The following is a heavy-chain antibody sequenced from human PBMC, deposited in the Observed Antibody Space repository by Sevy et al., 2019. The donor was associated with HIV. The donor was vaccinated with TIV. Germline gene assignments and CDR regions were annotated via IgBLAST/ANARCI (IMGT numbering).Heavy chain of an antibody. J-gene: IGHJ4*02. CDR2: INDRGST. CDR3: ARFRNRYSYGPIYFDY. CDR1: GGSFSGYY. Sequence: SETLSLTCAVYGGSFSGYYWSWIRQPPGKGLEWIGEINDRGSTNYNRSLKSRVTISVDTSKNQFSLKLSSVTAADTAVYYCARFRNRYSYGPIYFDYWGQGTLVTVSS. D-gene: IGHD5-18*01. V-gene: IGHV4-34*01.